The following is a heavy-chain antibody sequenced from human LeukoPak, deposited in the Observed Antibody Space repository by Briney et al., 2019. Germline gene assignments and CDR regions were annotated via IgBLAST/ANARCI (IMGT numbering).Heavy chain of an antibody. CDR1: GGSISSSSYY. CDR2: IYYSGST. V-gene: IGHV4-39*01. CDR3: ARRDRIAGLGNDY. D-gene: IGHD6-13*01. J-gene: IGHJ4*02. Sequence: SETLSLTCTVSGGSISSSSYYWGWIRQPPGKGLEWIGSIYYSGSTYYNPSLKSRFTISVDTSKNQFSLKLSSVTAADTAVYYCARRDRIAGLGNDYWGQGTLVTVSS.